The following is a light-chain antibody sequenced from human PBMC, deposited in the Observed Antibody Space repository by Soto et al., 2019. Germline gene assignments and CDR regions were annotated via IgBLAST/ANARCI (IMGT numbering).Light chain of an antibody. CDR2: GAS. CDR3: QQYCSSPYT. Sequence: EIVLTQSPGTLSLSPGERATLSCRASQSVSSNYLAWYQQKPGQAPRLLIYGASSRATGIPDRFSGSGSGTDFTLTISRLEPEDFAVYYCQQYCSSPYTFGQGTKLEIK. CDR1: QSVSSNY. J-gene: IGKJ2*01. V-gene: IGKV3-20*01.